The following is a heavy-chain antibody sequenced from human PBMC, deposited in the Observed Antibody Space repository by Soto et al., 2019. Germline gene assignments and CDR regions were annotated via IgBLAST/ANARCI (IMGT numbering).Heavy chain of an antibody. CDR1: GYNPTSDH. CDR2: MNPNCGNT. J-gene: IGHJ6*02. V-gene: IGHV1-8*01. D-gene: IGHD2-2*01. CDR3: ARSGLYCNIASCYYFGIDI. Sequence: SVKVSCKSSGYNPTSDHINCVRQATGQGLEWMGSMNPNCGNTVYAQKFEGRVTMTRKTSISTAYMELSRLRGEDTAVSHSARSGLYCNIASCYYFGIDIWRQGTGVTVSS.